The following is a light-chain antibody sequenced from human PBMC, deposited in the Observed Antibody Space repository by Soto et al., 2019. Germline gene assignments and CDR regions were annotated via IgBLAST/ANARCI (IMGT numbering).Light chain of an antibody. CDR1: QSVRSY. CDR2: DAS. CDR3: QQRSNWPLT. J-gene: IGKJ4*01. Sequence: EIVLTQSPATLSLSPGERATLSFRASQSVRSYLAWYQHKHGQAPRLLIYDASNRATGIPARFSGSGSGTDFTLTISSLEPEDFAVYYCQQRSNWPLTFGGGTKV. V-gene: IGKV3-11*01.